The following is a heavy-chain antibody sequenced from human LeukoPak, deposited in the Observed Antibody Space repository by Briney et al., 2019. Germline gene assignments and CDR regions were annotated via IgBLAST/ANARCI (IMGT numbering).Heavy chain of an antibody. V-gene: IGHV1-2*02. J-gene: IGHJ4*02. Sequence: ASVKVSCKASGYTFTDYYMNWVRQAPGQGLEWVGWINPNSGGTNYAQKFQGRVTMTRDTSISTAYMELNTLTSDDTAVYYCARKSVTRKTSEFDCWGQGTLVTVSS. D-gene: IGHD2-2*01. CDR3: ARKSVTRKTSEFDC. CDR1: GYTFTDYY. CDR2: INPNSGGT.